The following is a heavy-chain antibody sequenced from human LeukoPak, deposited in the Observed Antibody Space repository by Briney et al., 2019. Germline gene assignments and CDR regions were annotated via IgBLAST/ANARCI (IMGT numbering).Heavy chain of an antibody. V-gene: IGHV4-34*01. CDR3: ARSSRGYSYGKHN. CDR1: GGSFSGYY. D-gene: IGHD5-18*01. CDR2: INHSGST. Sequence: SETLSLTCAVYGGSFSGYYWRWIRQPPGKGLEWIGEINHSGSTNYNPSLKSRVTISVDTSKNQFSLKLSSVTAADTAVYYCARSSRGYSYGKHNWGQGTLVTVSS. J-gene: IGHJ4*02.